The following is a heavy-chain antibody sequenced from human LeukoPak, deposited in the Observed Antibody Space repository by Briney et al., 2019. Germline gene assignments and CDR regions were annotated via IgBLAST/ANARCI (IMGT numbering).Heavy chain of an antibody. CDR1: GFTFSSYA. Sequence: PGRSLRLSCAASGFTFSSYAMHWVRQAPGKGLEWVAVISYDGSNKYYADSVKGRFTISRDNSGNTVFLQMNSLRPEDTAVYYCAKGDSPDPFEHWGLGTLVTVSS. D-gene: IGHD3-22*01. J-gene: IGHJ4*02. CDR3: AKGDSPDPFEH. CDR2: ISYDGSNK. V-gene: IGHV3-30*04.